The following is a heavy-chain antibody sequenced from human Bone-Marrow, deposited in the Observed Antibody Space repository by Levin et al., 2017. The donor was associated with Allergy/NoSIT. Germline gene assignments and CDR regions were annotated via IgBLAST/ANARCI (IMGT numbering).Heavy chain of an antibody. CDR3: TTLPMGQARNYQYYYMDV. Sequence: GESLKISCAASAFTFKSAWMSWVRQAPGKGLEWVGRIRSKPDGGTSDYAAPVKGRFTISREDSKNTLYLQMNSLKADDTAVYYCTTLPMGQARNYQYYYMDVWGKGTTVTVSS. J-gene: IGHJ6*03. V-gene: IGHV3-15*01. CDR1: AFTFKSAW. D-gene: IGHD2/OR15-2a*01. CDR2: IRSKPDGGTS.